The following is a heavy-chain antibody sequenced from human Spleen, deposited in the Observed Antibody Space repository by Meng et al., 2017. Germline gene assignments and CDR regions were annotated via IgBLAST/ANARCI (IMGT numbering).Heavy chain of an antibody. Sequence: QVQPEESGPGLVGPSQTLPLTCTVSGASTSSGGYFWSWIRQHPGKGPEWIGYVYSNGNTYYNPSLKSRVTISVDTSQNNLSLKLSSVTAADSAVYYCARGPTTMAHDFDYWGQGTLVTVSS. CDR1: GASTSSGGYF. D-gene: IGHD4-11*01. J-gene: IGHJ4*02. CDR2: VYSNGNT. CDR3: ARGPTTMAHDFDY. V-gene: IGHV4-31*03.